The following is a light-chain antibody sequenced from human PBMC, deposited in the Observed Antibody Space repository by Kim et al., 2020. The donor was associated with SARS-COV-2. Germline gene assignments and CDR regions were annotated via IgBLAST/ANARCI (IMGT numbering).Light chain of an antibody. V-gene: IGLV9-49*01. CDR2: VGTGGIVG. J-gene: IGLJ3*02. Sequence: CTLDRGYSNYKVDWDQQGPGKGPRFVMRVGTGGIVGSKGDGIPDRFSVLGSGLNRYLTIKNIQEEDESDYHCGADHGSGSNFVWVFGGGTQLTVL. CDR1: RGYSNYK. CDR3: GADHGSGSNFVWV.